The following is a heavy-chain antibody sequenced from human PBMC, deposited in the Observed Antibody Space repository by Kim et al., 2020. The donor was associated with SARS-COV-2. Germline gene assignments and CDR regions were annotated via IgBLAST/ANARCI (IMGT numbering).Heavy chain of an antibody. CDR3: ARGWVGVGPSPILGLGPHYDYYAMDV. CDR1: VGPFSGYH. J-gene: IGHJ6*02. CDR2: IDHTGAT. D-gene: IGHD1-26*01. V-gene: IGHV4-34*01. Sequence: SETLSLSCAVSVGPFSGYHWSWIRQPPGKGLEWIGEIDHTGATTYNPSLKSRAAISVDTSKKQISLQLNGVTVADTAVYYCARGWVGVGPSPILGLGPHYDYYAMDVWGRGTTVTVSS.